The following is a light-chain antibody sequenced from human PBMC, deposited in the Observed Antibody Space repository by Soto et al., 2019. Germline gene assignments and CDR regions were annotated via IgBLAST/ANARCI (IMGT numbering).Light chain of an antibody. V-gene: IGKV2-30*01. J-gene: IGKJ1*01. Sequence: DVVLTQSPLSLPVTLGQPASISCRSSQSLEDSDGNTFLTWFQQRPGQSPRRLIYRVSTRDSGVPDRFSGSGSGTTFTLKISRVEAEDVGVYFCMQGTAMWTVGQGTKVDIK. CDR2: RVS. CDR3: MQGTAMWT. CDR1: QSLEDSDGNTF.